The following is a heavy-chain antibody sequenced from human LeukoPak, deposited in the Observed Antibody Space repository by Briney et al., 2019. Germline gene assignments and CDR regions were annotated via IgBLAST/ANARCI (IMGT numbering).Heavy chain of an antibody. Sequence: GGSLRLSCAASGFTFSSYSVNWVRQAPGKGLEWVSGISGRSSSTYYADSVKGRFTISRDNAKNSLFLQMNSLTADDTAVYYCARERTTIVSGTTIGAYWGQGTLVTVSS. CDR3: ARERTTIVSGTTIGAY. V-gene: IGHV3-21*01. D-gene: IGHD2/OR15-2a*01. J-gene: IGHJ4*02. CDR2: ISGRSSST. CDR1: GFTFSSYS.